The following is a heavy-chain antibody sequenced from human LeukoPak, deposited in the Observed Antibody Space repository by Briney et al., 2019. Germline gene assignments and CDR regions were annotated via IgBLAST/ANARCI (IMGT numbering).Heavy chain of an antibody. J-gene: IGHJ4*02. CDR3: ARGLRDSSGRDELELVY. Sequence: SVKVSCKASGGTFSSYTISWVRQAPGQGLEWMGRIIPIFGTANYAQKFQGRVTITTDESTSTAYMELSSLRSEDTAVYYCARGLRDSSGRDELELVYWGQGTLVTVSS. D-gene: IGHD3-22*01. V-gene: IGHV1-69*05. CDR2: IIPIFGTA. CDR1: GGTFSSYT.